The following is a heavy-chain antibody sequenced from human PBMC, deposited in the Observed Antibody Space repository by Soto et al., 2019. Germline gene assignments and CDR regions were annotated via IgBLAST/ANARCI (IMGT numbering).Heavy chain of an antibody. Sequence: KTSETLSLTCTVSGRTFSINADFWYLAWIRQPPGKGLEWIGSIDNGGNTYYNPPLKSRVIISADTSKNQFSLSLNSVTAADTAVYYCAKDRLLGYCSSTSCYAWFDPWGQGTLVTVSS. V-gene: IGHV4-39*07. CDR1: GRTFSINADF. CDR2: IDNGGNT. CDR3: AKDRLLGYCSSTSCYAWFDP. J-gene: IGHJ5*02. D-gene: IGHD2-2*01.